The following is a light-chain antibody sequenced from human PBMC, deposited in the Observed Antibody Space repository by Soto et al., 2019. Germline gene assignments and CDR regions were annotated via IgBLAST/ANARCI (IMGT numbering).Light chain of an antibody. CDR2: DNK. V-gene: IGLV1-40*01. CDR3: QSYDRSLSGSV. CDR1: SSNIGADYD. Sequence: QSVLTQPPSVSGAPGQRVIISCTGSSSNIGADYDVHWYQQLPGTAPKLLIYDNKNRPSGVPDRISGSKSGTSASLAITGLQAEDEADYYCQSYDRSLSGSVFGGGTKLTVL. J-gene: IGLJ2*01.